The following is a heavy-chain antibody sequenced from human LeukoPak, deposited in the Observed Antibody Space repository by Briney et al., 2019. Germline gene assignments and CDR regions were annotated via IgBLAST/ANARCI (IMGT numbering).Heavy chain of an antibody. CDR3: ARGFPPAMVSTWGYMDV. CDR1: GGTFGSYA. D-gene: IGHD5-18*01. Sequence: SVKVSCKASGGTFGSYAISWVRQAPGQGLEWMGGIIPIFGTANYAQKFQGRVTITADKSTSTAYMELSSLRSEDTAVYYCARGFPPAMVSTWGYMDVWGKGTTVTVSS. CDR2: IIPIFGTA. V-gene: IGHV1-69*06. J-gene: IGHJ6*03.